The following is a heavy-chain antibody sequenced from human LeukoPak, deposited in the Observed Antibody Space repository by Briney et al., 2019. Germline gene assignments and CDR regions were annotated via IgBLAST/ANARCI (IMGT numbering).Heavy chain of an antibody. Sequence: SETLSLTCAVYVGSFSGYYWSWIRQPPGKGLEWIGEINHSGSTNYNPSLKSRVTISVDTSKNQFSLKLTSVTAADTAVYYCARGRAYYDFWSGYYPRWFDPWGQGTLVPVSS. CDR1: VGSFSGYY. J-gene: IGHJ5*02. CDR2: INHSGST. CDR3: ARGRAYYDFWSGYYPRWFDP. D-gene: IGHD3-3*01. V-gene: IGHV4-34*01.